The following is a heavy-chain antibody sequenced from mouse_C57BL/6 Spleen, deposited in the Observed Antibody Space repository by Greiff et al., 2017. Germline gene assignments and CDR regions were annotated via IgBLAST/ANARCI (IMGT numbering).Heavy chain of an antibody. V-gene: IGHV1-42*01. Sequence: EVQLQQSGPELVKPGASVKISCKASGYSFTGYYMDWVKQSPEKSLEWIGEINPSTGGTTYNQKFKAKATLTVDKSSSTAYMQLKSLTSEDSAVYYCARGRTGYWYFDVTGTGTTVTVAS. CDR1: GYSFTGYY. D-gene: IGHD4-1*01. CDR2: INPSTGGT. J-gene: IGHJ1*03. CDR3: ARGRTGYWYFDV.